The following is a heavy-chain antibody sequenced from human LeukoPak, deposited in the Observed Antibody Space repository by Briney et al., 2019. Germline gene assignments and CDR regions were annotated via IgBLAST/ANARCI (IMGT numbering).Heavy chain of an antibody. CDR3: ATSRPIFGVVIFPYYYYGMDV. D-gene: IGHD3-3*01. V-gene: IGHV1-69*13. J-gene: IGHJ6*02. Sequence: SVKVSCKASGGTFSSYAISWVRQAPGQGLEWMGGIIPIFGTANYAQKFQGRVTITADESTSTAYMELSSLRSEDTAVYYCATSRPIFGVVIFPYYYYGMDVWGQGTTVTVSS. CDR2: IIPIFGTA. CDR1: GGTFSSYA.